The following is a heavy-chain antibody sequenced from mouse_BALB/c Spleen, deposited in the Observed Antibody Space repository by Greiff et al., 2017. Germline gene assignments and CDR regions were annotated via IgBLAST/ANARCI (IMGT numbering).Heavy chain of an antibody. CDR3: ARCYYGSSYNYAMDY. J-gene: IGHJ4*01. CDR1: GYTFTSYW. D-gene: IGHD1-1*01. CDR2: INPSTGYT. Sequence: QVQLKQSGAELAKPGASVKMSCKASGYTFTSYWMHWVKQRPGQGLEWIGYINPSTGYTEYNQKFKDKATLTADKSSSTAYMQLSSLTSEDSAVYYCARCYYGSSYNYAMDYWGQGTSVTVSS. V-gene: IGHV1-7*01.